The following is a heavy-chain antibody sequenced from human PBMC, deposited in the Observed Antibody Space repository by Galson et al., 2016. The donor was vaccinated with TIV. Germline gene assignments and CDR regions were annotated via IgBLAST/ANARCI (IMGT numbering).Heavy chain of an antibody. Sequence: SLRLSCAASGFTFDDYAMHWVRQPPGKGLEWVSGISWNSANRGYGESVKGRFTISRDNAKNSLYLQMNSLRVEDTALYYCAKACIRDYGGNGHYYYYSMDVWGQGTSVTVSS. CDR1: GFTFDDYA. V-gene: IGHV3-9*01. CDR3: AKACIRDYGGNGHYYYYSMDV. J-gene: IGHJ6*02. CDR2: ISWNSANR. D-gene: IGHD4-23*01.